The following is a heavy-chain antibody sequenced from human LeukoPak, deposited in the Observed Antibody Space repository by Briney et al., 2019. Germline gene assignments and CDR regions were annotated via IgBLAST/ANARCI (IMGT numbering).Heavy chain of an antibody. D-gene: IGHD3-10*01. J-gene: IGHJ4*02. CDR2: IYYSGSS. CDR1: GASISDYY. Sequence: SETLSLTCSVSGASISDYYWSWIRQPPGKGLEWIGFIYYSGSSNYNPSLHSRVTISVDTSKNQVSLRLTSVTAADTAFYYCAGHVGGRSLWFGELLHAFDYWGQGTLVSVSS. V-gene: IGHV4-59*08. CDR3: AGHVGGRSLWFGELLHAFDY.